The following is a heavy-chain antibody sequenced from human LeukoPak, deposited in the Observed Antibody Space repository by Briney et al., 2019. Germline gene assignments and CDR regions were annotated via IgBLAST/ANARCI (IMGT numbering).Heavy chain of an antibody. Sequence: ASVKLSCTAAGYTFTCYYMHWVRQAPGQWLEWMGWINPNSGGTNYAQKFQGRVTMTRDTSLSTAYMDLRRLRSDDTAVYSCARGALIPIFGVVILEGGFAPWGQRTLVTVSS. J-gene: IGHJ5*02. D-gene: IGHD3-3*01. CDR2: INPNSGGT. V-gene: IGHV1-2*02. CDR3: ARGALIPIFGVVILEGGFAP. CDR1: GYTFTCYY.